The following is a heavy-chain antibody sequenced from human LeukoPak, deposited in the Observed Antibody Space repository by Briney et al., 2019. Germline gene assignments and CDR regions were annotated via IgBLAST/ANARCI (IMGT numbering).Heavy chain of an antibody. CDR2: INHSGST. Sequence: PSETLSLTCAVYGGSFSGYYWSWIRQPPGKGLEWIGEINHSGSTNYNPSLKSRVTISVDTSKNQFSLKLSSVTAADTAVYYCARGPDYDFWSGYDENWFDPWGQGTLVTVSS. CDR3: ARGPDYDFWSGYDENWFDP. J-gene: IGHJ5*02. CDR1: GGSFSGYY. V-gene: IGHV4-34*01. D-gene: IGHD3-3*01.